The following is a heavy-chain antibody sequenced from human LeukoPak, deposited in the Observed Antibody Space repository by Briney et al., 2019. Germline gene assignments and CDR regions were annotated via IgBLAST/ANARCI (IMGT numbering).Heavy chain of an antibody. D-gene: IGHD3-10*01. CDR2: IRSSSRTI. CDR1: GFTFSSYS. V-gene: IGHV3-48*01. Sequence: GGSLRLSCAAYGFTFSSYSMNWVRQAPGKGLEWVSYIRSSSRTIYYADSVKGRFTISRDNAKNSLFLQMNSLRAEDTAVYYCARDGSGRVPEMSAPDYWGQGTLVTVSS. J-gene: IGHJ4*02. CDR3: ARDGSGRVPEMSAPDY.